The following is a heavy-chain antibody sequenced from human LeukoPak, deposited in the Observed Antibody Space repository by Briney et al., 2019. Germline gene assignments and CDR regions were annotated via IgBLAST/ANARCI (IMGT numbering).Heavy chain of an antibody. J-gene: IGHJ4*02. CDR2: ISAYNGNT. CDR3: ARDIDYYDSPYYFDY. D-gene: IGHD3-22*01. Sequence: ASVTVSCKASGYTFTSYGISWVRQAPGQGLEWMGWISAYNGNTNYAQKLQGRVTMTTDTSTSTAYMELRSLRSDDTAVYYCARDIDYYDSPYYFDYWGQGTLVTVSS. V-gene: IGHV1-18*01. CDR1: GYTFTSYG.